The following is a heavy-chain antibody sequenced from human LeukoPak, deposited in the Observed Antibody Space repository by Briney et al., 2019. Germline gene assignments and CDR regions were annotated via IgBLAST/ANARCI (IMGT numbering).Heavy chain of an antibody. CDR1: GGSISSYY. CDR3: ARHASRDGYNNFDY. CDR2: IYTSGST. Sequence: SETLSLTCTVSGGSISSYYWSWIRQPPGKGLEWIGYIYTSGSTNYNPSLKSRVTISVDTSKNPFSLKLSSVTAADTAVYYCARHASRDGYNNFDYWGQGTLVTVSS. J-gene: IGHJ4*02. D-gene: IGHD5-24*01. V-gene: IGHV4-4*09.